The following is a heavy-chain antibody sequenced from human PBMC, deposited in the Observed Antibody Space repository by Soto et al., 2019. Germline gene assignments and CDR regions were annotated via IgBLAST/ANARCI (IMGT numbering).Heavy chain of an antibody. Sequence: QVQLQESGPGLVKPSQTLSLTCTVSGGSISSGGYYWSWIRQHPGKGLEWIGYIYYSGSTYYNPAPKRPVNISVNPSKNQFSLKLSSVTAADTAVYYCAREPVIWGQGTLVTVSS. CDR1: GGSISSGGYY. CDR3: AREPVI. J-gene: IGHJ4*02. D-gene: IGHD3-10*01. V-gene: IGHV4-31*01. CDR2: IYYSGST.